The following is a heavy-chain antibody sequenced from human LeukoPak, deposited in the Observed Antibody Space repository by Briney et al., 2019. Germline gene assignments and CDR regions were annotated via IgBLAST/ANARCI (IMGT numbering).Heavy chain of an antibody. CDR2: ISPDGTTT. CDR1: GFTFTSCW. CDR3: TRDRTTVTLFDY. J-gene: IGHJ4*02. V-gene: IGHV3-74*01. Sequence: PGGSLRLSCAASGFTFTSCWIHWVRQTPGKGLVWVSAISPDGTTTRYADSVKGRITISRDNAKNTVYLQMNSLRGEDTAVYYCTRDRTTVTLFDYWGQGTLVTVSS. D-gene: IGHD4-17*01.